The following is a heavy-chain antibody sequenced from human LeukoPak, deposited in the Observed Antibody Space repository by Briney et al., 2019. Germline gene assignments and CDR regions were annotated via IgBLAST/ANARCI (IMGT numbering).Heavy chain of an antibody. V-gene: IGHV4-59*01. D-gene: IGHD3-10*01. Sequence: SETLSLTCTVSGDSISTYYWSWIRQPPGKGLEWIGDIFYSCNTIYNPSLKSRVTISVDTSKNQFSLKLSSVTAADTDVYYCARDRHGSGSAHSFDPWGQGTLVTVSS. CDR3: ARDRHGSGSAHSFDP. CDR1: GDSISTYY. J-gene: IGHJ5*02. CDR2: IFYSCNT.